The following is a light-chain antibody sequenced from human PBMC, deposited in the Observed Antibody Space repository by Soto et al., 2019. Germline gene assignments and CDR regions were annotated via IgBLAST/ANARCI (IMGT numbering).Light chain of an antibody. V-gene: IGLV2-14*01. CDR3: SSYTSSSTFYV. CDR2: DVS. CDR1: SSDVGGYNY. Sequence: QSVLTQPASVSWSPGQSITISCTGTSSDVGGYNYVSWYQQHPGKAPKLMIYDVSNRPSGVSDRFSGSKSGNTASLTIFGLQAEDEADYYCSSYTSSSTFYVFGSGTKLTVL. J-gene: IGLJ1*01.